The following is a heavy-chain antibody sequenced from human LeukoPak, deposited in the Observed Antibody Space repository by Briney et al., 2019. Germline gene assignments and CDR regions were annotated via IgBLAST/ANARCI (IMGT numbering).Heavy chain of an antibody. CDR3: ATVEREYFDTSGYYDY. Sequence: ASVKVSCKVSGYTLTELSMHWVRQAPGKGLEWMGGFDPEDCETIYAQKFQGRVIMTEDTSTDTAYMELSSLRSEDTAVYYCATVEREYFDTSGYYDYWGQGTLVTVSS. J-gene: IGHJ4*02. CDR2: FDPEDCET. CDR1: GYTLTELS. D-gene: IGHD3-22*01. V-gene: IGHV1-24*01.